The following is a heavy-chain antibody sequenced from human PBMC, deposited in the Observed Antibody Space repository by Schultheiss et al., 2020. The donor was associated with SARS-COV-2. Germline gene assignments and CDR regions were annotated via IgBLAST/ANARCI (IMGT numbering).Heavy chain of an antibody. J-gene: IGHJ6*02. CDR2: IYTSGST. D-gene: IGHD1-26*01. CDR1: GGSISSGSYY. Sequence: SETLSLTCTVSGGSISSGSYYWSWIRQPAGKGLEWIGRIYTSGSTNYNPSLKSRVTISVDTSKNQFSLKLSSVTAADTAVYYCARDTGELLRQRSYYYGMDVWGQGTTVTVSS. V-gene: IGHV4-61*02. CDR3: ARDTGELLRQRSYYYGMDV.